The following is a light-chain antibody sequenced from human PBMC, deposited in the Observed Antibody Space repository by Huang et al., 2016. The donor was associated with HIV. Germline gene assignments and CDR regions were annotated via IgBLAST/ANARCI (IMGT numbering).Light chain of an antibody. CDR3: QQYNNWPWT. CDR1: QGVSSN. Sequence: EKVMTQSPATLSVSPGERATLSCRASQGVSSNLAWYQQKPGQAPRLLMYGASTRANGIPAKCSGSGSGTEFTLTISSLQSEDFAVYYCQQYNNWPWTFGQGTKVEIK. J-gene: IGKJ1*01. V-gene: IGKV3-15*01. CDR2: GAS.